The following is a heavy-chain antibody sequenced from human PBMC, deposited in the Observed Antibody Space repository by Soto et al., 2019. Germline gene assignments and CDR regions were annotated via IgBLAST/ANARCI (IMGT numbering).Heavy chain of an antibody. CDR3: ARDKRLTYYDFWSRYPSPHYGMDV. CDR1: GYTLTSYY. D-gene: IGHD3-3*01. CDR2: MNPSGGST. J-gene: IGHJ6*02. Sequence: CHESGYTLTSYYIQWVRQEKRQALDWMGIMNPSGGSTSYAQKFQGRVTMTRDTSTSTVYMELSSLRSEDTAVYYCARDKRLTYYDFWSRYPSPHYGMDVWGQATTVT. V-gene: IGHV1-46*01.